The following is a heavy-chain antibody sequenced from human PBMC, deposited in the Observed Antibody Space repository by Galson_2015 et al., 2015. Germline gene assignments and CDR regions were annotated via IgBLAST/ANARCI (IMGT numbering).Heavy chain of an antibody. CDR2: IGSSGSTI. D-gene: IGHD5-12*01. CDR1: GFTFSVYE. J-gene: IGHJ4*02. Sequence: SLRLSCAASGFTFSVYEMNWVRQAPGKGLEWVSHIGSSGSTIYYADSVEGRFTISRDNAKDSLYLQMNSLRGEDTAVYYCARQIGYDFDCWGQGTLVTVSS. CDR3: ARQIGYDFDC. V-gene: IGHV3-48*03.